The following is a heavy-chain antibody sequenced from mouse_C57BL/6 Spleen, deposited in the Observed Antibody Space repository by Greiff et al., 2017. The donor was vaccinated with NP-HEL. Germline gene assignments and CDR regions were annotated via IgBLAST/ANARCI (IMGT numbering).Heavy chain of an antibody. V-gene: IGHV1-59*01. Sequence: QVQLQQPGAELVRPGTSVKLSCKASGYTFTSYWMHWVKQRPGQGLEWIGVIDPSDSYTNYNQKFKGKATLTVDTSSSTAYMRLSSLTSEDSAVYYCARSDGYYGYFDVWGTGTTVTVSS. CDR2: IDPSDSYT. J-gene: IGHJ1*03. CDR1: GYTFTSYW. D-gene: IGHD2-3*01. CDR3: ARSDGYYGYFDV.